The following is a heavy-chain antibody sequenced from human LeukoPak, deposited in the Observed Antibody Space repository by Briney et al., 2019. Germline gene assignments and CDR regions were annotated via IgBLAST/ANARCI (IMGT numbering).Heavy chain of an antibody. Sequence: GGSLRLSCAASGFTFSNYWMTWVRQAPGKGLEWVANINRDGSERYYVDSVKGRFAISRDDAKSSLYLQMNSLRAEDTAVYYCARRNAMDVWGQGTTVIVFS. J-gene: IGHJ6*02. CDR1: GFTFSNYW. CDR2: INRDGSER. V-gene: IGHV3-7*03. CDR3: ARRNAMDV.